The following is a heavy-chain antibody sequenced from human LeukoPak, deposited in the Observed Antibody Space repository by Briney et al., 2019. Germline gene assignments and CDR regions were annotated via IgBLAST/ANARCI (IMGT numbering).Heavy chain of an antibody. CDR1: GFTVSSNY. J-gene: IGHJ4*02. CDR2: IYSGGYT. CDR3: ARTAAGTFFDH. D-gene: IGHD6-13*01. Sequence: PGGSLRLSCAVSGFTVSSNYMSWVRQAPGKGLEWVSIIYSGGYTFYADSVKGRFTISRDNSKNTLYLQMNSLRAEDTAVYYCARTAAGTFFDHWGQGTLVTVSS. V-gene: IGHV3-53*01.